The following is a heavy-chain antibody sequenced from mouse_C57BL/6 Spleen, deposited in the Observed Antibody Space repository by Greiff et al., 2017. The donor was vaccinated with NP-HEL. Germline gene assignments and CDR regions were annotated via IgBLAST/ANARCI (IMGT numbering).Heavy chain of an antibody. V-gene: IGHV1-59*01. D-gene: IGHD1-1*01. CDR3: AREDGSSFYYFDY. J-gene: IGHJ2*01. CDR2: IDPSDSYT. Sequence: QVQLQQPGAELVRPGTSVKLSCKASGYTFTSYWMHWVKQRPGQGLEWIGVIDPSDSYTNYNQKFKGKATLTVDTSSSTAYMQLSSLTSEDSAVYYCAREDGSSFYYFDYWGQGTTLTVSS. CDR1: GYTFTSYW.